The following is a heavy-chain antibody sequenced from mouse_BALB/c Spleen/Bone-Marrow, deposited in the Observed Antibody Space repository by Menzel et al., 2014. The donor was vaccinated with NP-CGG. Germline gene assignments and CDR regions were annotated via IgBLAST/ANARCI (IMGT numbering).Heavy chain of an antibody. J-gene: IGHJ2*01. V-gene: IGHV14-3*02. CDR2: IDPANGNT. CDR3: AYGSSYDYFDY. D-gene: IGHD1-1*01. CDR1: GFNIKDTY. Sequence: AXLVKPGASVKLSCTASGFNIKDTYMHWVKQRPEQGLEWIGRIDPANGNTKYDPKFQGKATITADTSSNTAYLQLSSLTSEDTAVYYCAYGSSYDYFDYWGQGTTLTVSS.